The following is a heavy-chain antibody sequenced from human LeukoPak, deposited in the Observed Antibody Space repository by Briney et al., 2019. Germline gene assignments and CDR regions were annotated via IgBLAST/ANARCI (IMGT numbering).Heavy chain of an antibody. CDR2: IRSKAYGGTT. CDR1: GFTFGDYA. D-gene: IGHD3-22*01. Sequence: GGSLRLSCTASGFTFGDYAMSWFRQAPGKGLEWVGFIRSKAYGGTTEYAASVKGRFTISRDDSKSIAYLQMNSLKTEDTAVYCCTRDPSYDYYDSSGYIVGVAFDIWGQGTMVTVSS. CDR3: TRDPSYDYYDSSGYIVGVAFDI. V-gene: IGHV3-49*03. J-gene: IGHJ3*02.